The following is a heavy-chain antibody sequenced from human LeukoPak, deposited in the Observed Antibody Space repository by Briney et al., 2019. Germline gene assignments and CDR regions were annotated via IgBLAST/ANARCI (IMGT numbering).Heavy chain of an antibody. V-gene: IGHV3-23*01. D-gene: IGHD3-10*01. CDR3: AKDFGRNLGGPGY. Sequence: GGSLRLSCAASGFTFSSYGMHWVRQAPGGGLEWVSGISGDGDNTYYADSVKGRFAISRDNSKSTLYLQMNSLRAEDTAVYYCAKDFGRNLGGPGYWGRGTLVTVSS. J-gene: IGHJ4*02. CDR2: ISGDGDNT. CDR1: GFTFSSYG.